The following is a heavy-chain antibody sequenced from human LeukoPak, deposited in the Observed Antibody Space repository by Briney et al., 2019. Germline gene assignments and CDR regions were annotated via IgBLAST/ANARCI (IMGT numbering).Heavy chain of an antibody. CDR2: ISTYNGYS. CDR3: AKNSSGAYSDY. CDR1: GYTLTSSG. V-gene: IGHV1-18*01. J-gene: IGHJ4*02. D-gene: IGHD6-19*01. Sequence: ASVKVSCKTSGYTLTSSGITWVRQAPGQGLEWMGWISTYNGYSNYAQNLQGRVTMTADTSTSTAYMELSSLRSDDTAVYYCAKNSSGAYSDYWGQGTLVTVSS.